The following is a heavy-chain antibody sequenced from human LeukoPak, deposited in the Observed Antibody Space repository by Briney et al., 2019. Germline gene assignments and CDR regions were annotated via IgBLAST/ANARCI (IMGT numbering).Heavy chain of an antibody. CDR3: ARAGEAGTYDAFDI. V-gene: IGHV1-2*02. D-gene: IGHD6-19*01. CDR2: INPNSGST. Sequence: ASVKVSCKASGYTFTGYYMHWVRQAPGQGLEWMGWINPNSGSTNYAQKFQGRVTMTRDTSISTAYMELSRLRSDDTAVYYCARAGEAGTYDAFDIWGQGTMVTVSS. J-gene: IGHJ3*02. CDR1: GYTFTGYY.